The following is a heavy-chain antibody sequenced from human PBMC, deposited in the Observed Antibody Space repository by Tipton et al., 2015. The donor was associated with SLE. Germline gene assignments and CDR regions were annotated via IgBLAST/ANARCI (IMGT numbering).Heavy chain of an antibody. V-gene: IGHV4-38-2*01. CDR3: ARVSSASEGYYYYYYMDV. CDR1: GYSISSGYY. D-gene: IGHD6-6*01. Sequence: GLVKPSETLSLTCAVSGYSISSGYYWGWIRQPPGKGLEWIGSIYYSGSTYYNPSLKSRVTISVDTSKNQFSLKLSSVTAADTAVYYCARVSSASEGYYYYYYMDVWGKGTTVTVSS. CDR2: IYYSGST. J-gene: IGHJ6*03.